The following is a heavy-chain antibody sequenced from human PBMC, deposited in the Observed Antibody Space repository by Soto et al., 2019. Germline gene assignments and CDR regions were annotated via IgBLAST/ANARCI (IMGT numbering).Heavy chain of an antibody. D-gene: IGHD7-27*01. V-gene: IGHV4-59*01. Sequence: SETLSLTCTVSGGSISSYYWSWIRQPPGKGLEWIGYIYYSGSTNYNPSLKSRVTISVDTSKNQFSLKLSSVTAADTAVYYCARGLTEIPLYFDLWGRGTLVTVSS. CDR3: ARGLTEIPLYFDL. CDR2: IYYSGST. J-gene: IGHJ2*01. CDR1: GGSISSYY.